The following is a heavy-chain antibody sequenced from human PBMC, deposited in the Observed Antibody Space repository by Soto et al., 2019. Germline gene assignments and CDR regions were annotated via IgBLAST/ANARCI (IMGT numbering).Heavy chain of an antibody. CDR3: ARSRGGYFDY. V-gene: IGHV4-59*01. CDR2: IYYSGST. CDR1: GASISTYY. D-gene: IGHD3-22*01. J-gene: IGHJ4*02. Sequence: QVQLQESGPGLVKPSETLSLTCTASGASISTYYWSWIRQPPGKGLEWIGYIYYSGSTNYNPSLKSRVTISVDTSKNQFSLKLSSVTAADTAVYYCARSRGGYFDYWGQGTLVTVSS.